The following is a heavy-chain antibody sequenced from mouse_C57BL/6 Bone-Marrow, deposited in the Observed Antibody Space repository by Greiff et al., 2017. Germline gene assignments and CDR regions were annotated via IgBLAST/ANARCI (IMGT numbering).Heavy chain of an antibody. Sequence: QVQLKQPGAELVKPGASVKVSCKASGYTFTSYWMHWVKPRPGQGLEWIGRINPSDSDTNYNQKFKGKATLTVDQSSSTAYMQLSSLTSEDSSVYYCAIRGSYWYFDVWGTGTTVTVSS. J-gene: IGHJ1*03. CDR3: AIRGSYWYFDV. V-gene: IGHV1-74*01. CDR1: GYTFTSYW. D-gene: IGHD1-1*01. CDR2: INPSDSDT.